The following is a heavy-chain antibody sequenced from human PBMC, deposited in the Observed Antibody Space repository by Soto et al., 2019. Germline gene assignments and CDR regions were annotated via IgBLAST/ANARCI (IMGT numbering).Heavy chain of an antibody. CDR2: ISSNGGST. CDR1: GFIFSNYA. Sequence: QTGGSLRLSCSASGFIFSNYAMHWVRQAPGKGLASVSAISSNGGSTYYADSVKGRFTISRDKSSNTLYLQMSSLTTEDTAVYYCVKDVAPSYTNYEASFHYWGQGTLVTVSS. V-gene: IGHV3-64D*06. CDR3: VKDVAPSYTNYEASFHY. J-gene: IGHJ4*02. D-gene: IGHD3-16*02.